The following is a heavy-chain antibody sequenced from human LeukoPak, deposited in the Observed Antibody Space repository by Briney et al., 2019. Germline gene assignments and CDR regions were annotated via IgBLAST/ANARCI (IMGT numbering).Heavy chain of an antibody. CDR3: ARDVWDIVVVPAAISIDY. V-gene: IGHV1-8*03. D-gene: IGHD2-2*02. CDR1: GYTFTSYD. J-gene: IGHJ4*02. Sequence: ASVKVSCKASGYTFTSYDINWVRQATGQGLEWMGWMNPNSGNTGYAQKFQGRVTITADKSTSTAYMELSSLRSEDTAVYYCARDVWDIVVVPAAISIDYWGQGTLVTVSS. CDR2: MNPNSGNT.